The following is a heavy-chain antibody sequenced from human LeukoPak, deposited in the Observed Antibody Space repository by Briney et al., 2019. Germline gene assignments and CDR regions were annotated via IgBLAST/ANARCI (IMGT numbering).Heavy chain of an antibody. V-gene: IGHV1-8*01. CDR2: MNPNSGNT. CDR3: ARGTRITIFGVVNDNWFDP. Sequence: GASVKVSCKASGYTFTSYDINWVRQATGQGLEWMGWMNPNSGNTGYAQKFQGRVTMTRNTSISTAYMELSSLRSDDTAVYYCARGTRITIFGVVNDNWFDPWGQGTLVTVSS. CDR1: GYTFTSYD. D-gene: IGHD3-3*01. J-gene: IGHJ5*02.